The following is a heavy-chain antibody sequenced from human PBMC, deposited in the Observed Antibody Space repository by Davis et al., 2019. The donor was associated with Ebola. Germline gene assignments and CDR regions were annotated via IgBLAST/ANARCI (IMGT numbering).Heavy chain of an antibody. CDR3: ARGLTYYYDSSGYY. CDR1: GGSFSGYY. CDR2: INHSGST. J-gene: IGHJ4*02. D-gene: IGHD3-22*01. V-gene: IGHV4-34*01. Sequence: SETLSLTCAVYGGSFSGYYWNWIRQPPGKGLEWIGEINHSGSTKYNPSLKSRVTISVDTSKNQFSLKLNSVTAADTAVYYCARGLTYYYDSSGYYWGQGTLVTVSS.